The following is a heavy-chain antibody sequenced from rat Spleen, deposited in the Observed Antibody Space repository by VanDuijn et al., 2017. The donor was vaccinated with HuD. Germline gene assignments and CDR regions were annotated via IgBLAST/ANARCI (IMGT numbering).Heavy chain of an antibody. CDR3: TRADHIMGIGDA. V-gene: IGHV5S23*01. Sequence: EVQLVESGGGLVQPGRSLKLSCAASGFTFSNYYMTWIRQAPGKGLEWIACISDTGGSTYYLDSVKGRFTISRDNAKSALYLQMDSLRSEDTATYYCTRADHIMGIGDAWGQGTSVTVSS. J-gene: IGHJ4*01. D-gene: IGHD1-9*01. CDR1: GFTFSNYY. CDR2: ISDTGGST.